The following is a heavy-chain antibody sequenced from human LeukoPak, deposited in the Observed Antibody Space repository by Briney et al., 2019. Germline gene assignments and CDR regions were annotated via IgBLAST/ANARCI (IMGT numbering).Heavy chain of an antibody. Sequence: ASVKVSCKVSGYTLTEFSMHWVRQAPGKGLEWMGGFDPEDGETIYAQELQGRVTMTKDTSTDTAYMELSSLRSEDTAVYYCVRGGELVGSYFDYWGPGTLVTVSS. J-gene: IGHJ4*02. CDR3: VRGGELVGSYFDY. D-gene: IGHD3-16*01. V-gene: IGHV1-24*01. CDR2: FDPEDGET. CDR1: GYTLTEFS.